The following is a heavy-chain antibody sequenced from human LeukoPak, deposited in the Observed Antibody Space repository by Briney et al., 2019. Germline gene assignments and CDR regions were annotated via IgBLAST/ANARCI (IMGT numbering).Heavy chain of an antibody. J-gene: IGHJ3*02. D-gene: IGHD3-22*01. CDR3: ARQERGITMIVVGDAFDI. CDR1: GGSISSSNW. V-gene: IGHV4-4*02. CDR2: IYHSGST. Sequence: KTSETLSLTCAVSGGSISSSNWWGWVRQPPGKGLEWIGEIYHSGSTNYNPSLKSRVTISVDKSKNQFSLKLSSVTAADTAVYYCARQERGITMIVVGDAFDIWGQGTMVTASS.